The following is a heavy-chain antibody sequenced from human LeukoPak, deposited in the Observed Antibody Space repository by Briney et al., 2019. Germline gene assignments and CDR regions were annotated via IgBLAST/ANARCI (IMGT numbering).Heavy chain of an antibody. CDR3: ARRLGFYGSGSHFDY. CDR2: INHSGST. CDR1: GGSFSGYY. J-gene: IGHJ4*02. D-gene: IGHD3-10*01. Sequence: SETLSLTCAVYGGSFSGYYWSWIRQPPGKGLEWIGEINHSGSTNYNPSLKSRVTISVDTSKNQFSLKLSSVTAADTAVYYCARRLGFYGSGSHFDYWGQGTLVTVSS. V-gene: IGHV4-34*01.